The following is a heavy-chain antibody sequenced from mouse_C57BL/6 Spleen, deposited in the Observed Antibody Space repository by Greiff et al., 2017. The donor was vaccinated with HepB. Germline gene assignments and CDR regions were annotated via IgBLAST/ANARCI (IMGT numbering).Heavy chain of an antibody. V-gene: IGHV2-5*01. CDR1: GFSLTSYG. CDR2: IWRGGST. CDR3: AKYYDYENALDY. J-gene: IGHJ4*01. D-gene: IGHD2-4*01. Sequence: QVQLKQSGPGLVQPSQRLSITCTVSGFSLTSYGVHWVRQSPGKGLEWLGVIWRGGSTDYNAAFMSRLSITKDNSKSKVFFKMNSLQADDTAIYYGAKYYDYENALDYWGQGTSVTVSS.